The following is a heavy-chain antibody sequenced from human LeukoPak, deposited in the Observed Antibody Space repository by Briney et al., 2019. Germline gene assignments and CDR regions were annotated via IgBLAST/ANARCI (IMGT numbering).Heavy chain of an antibody. CDR3: ARGRGGKYCSDGSCYSYDYYYYYMDV. CDR2: IIPISGTA. Sequence: GASVKVSCKASGGTFSSYALSWVRQAPGQGLKWMGGIIPISGTANYAQKFQGRVTITADKSTSTAYMELSSLRSEDTAVYYCARGRGGKYCSDGSCYSYDYYYYYMDVWGKGTTVTVSS. V-gene: IGHV1-69*06. J-gene: IGHJ6*03. D-gene: IGHD2-15*01. CDR1: GGTFSSYA.